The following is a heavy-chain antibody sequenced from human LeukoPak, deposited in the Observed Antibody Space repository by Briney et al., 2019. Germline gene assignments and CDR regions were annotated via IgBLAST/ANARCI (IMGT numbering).Heavy chain of an antibody. J-gene: IGHJ5*02. CDR2: IIPIFGTA. CDR1: GGTFSSYA. V-gene: IGHV1-69*05. D-gene: IGHD3-22*01. CDR3: ATYYYDSSGYYYPNWFDP. Sequence: ASVKVSCKASGGTFSSYAISWVRQAPGQGLEWMGRIIPIFGTANYAQKFQGRVTITTDESTSTAYMELSSLRSEDTAVYYCATYYYDSSGYYYPNWFDPWGQGTLDTVSS.